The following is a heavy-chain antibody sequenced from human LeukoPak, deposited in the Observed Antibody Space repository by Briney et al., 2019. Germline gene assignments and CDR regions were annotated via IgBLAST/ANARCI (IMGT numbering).Heavy chain of an antibody. CDR3: ARGPWADYDFWSGYGTHDAFDI. CDR2: IYHSGST. D-gene: IGHD3-3*01. CDR1: GGSISSGGYS. Sequence: SETLSLTCAVSGGSISSGGYSWSWIRQPPGKGLEWIGYIYHSGSTYYNPSLKSRVTISVDRSKNQFSLKLNSVTAADTAVYYCARGPWADYDFWSGYGTHDAFDIWGQGTMVTVSS. J-gene: IGHJ3*02. V-gene: IGHV4-30-2*01.